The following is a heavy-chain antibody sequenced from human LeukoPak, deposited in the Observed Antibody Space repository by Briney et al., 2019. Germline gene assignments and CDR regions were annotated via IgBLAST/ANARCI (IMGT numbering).Heavy chain of an antibody. CDR1: GGTFSSYA. CDR3: ARDPYGDYGAYGMDV. V-gene: IGHV1-69*04. J-gene: IGHJ6*02. D-gene: IGHD4-17*01. CDR2: IIPILGIA. Sequence: GASVKVSCKASGGTFSSYAISWVRQAPGQGLEWMGRIIPILGIASYAQKFQGRVMITADKSTSTAYMELSSLRSEDTAVYYCARDPYGDYGAYGMDVWGQGTTVTVSS.